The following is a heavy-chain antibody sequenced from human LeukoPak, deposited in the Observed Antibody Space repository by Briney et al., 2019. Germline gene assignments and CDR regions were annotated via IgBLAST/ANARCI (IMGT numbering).Heavy chain of an antibody. CDR2: IKQDGSEK. V-gene: IGHV3-7*01. D-gene: IGHD6-19*01. J-gene: IGHJ4*02. CDR3: ARGPLYSSGSFDY. Sequence: GGSLRLSCAASGFTFSHYWMSWVRQAPGMGLEWVANIKQDGSEKYYVDSVKGRFTISRDNARNSLYLQMNSLRVEDTALYYCARGPLYSSGSFDYWGQGTLVTVSS. CDR1: GFTFSHYW.